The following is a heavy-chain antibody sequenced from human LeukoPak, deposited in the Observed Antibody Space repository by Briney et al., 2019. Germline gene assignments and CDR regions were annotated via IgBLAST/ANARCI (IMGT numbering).Heavy chain of an antibody. CDR1: GGSISSYY. J-gene: IGHJ4*02. CDR2: IYYSGST. V-gene: IGHV4-59*01. D-gene: IGHD5-24*01. CDR3: ATYREMATSYYFDY. Sequence: SETLSLTCTVSGGSISSYYWSWIWQPPGKGLEWIGYIYYSGSTNYNPSLKSRVTISVDTSKNQFSLKLSSVTAADTAVYYCATYREMATSYYFDYWGQGTLVTVSS.